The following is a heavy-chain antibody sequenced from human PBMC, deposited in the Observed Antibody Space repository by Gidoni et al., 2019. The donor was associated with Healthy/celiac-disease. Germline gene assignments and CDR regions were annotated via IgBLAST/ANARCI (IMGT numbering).Heavy chain of an antibody. CDR3: TTCDYDCIWGSYPSPFDY. V-gene: IGHV3-15*02. Sequence: LFQVGGASVMPGGSLRLSCAASGFTVSNAWMIWVRQAPGKGLEWVGRNKSKTDGETTDYAAPVKGRFTISRDDSKNTLYLQMNSLKTEYTAVYYCTTCDYDCIWGSYPSPFDYWGQGTLVTVSS. CDR2: NKSKTDGETT. CDR1: GFTVSNAW. J-gene: IGHJ4*02. D-gene: IGHD3-16*02.